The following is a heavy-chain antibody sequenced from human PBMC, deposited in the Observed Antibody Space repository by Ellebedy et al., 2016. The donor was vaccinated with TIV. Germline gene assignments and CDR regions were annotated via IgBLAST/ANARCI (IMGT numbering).Heavy chain of an antibody. V-gene: IGHV4-4*07. Sequence: GSLRLXXTVSGGSINNYYWSWIRQPAGKGLEWIGRVYSSGSVNYNPSLQSRVTMSVDTSKNLFSLNLSSVTAADTAVYYCARGGHYYDNAGAFDYWGQGTLVTVSS. D-gene: IGHD3-22*01. CDR2: VYSSGSV. CDR3: ARGGHYYDNAGAFDY. J-gene: IGHJ4*02. CDR1: GGSINNYY.